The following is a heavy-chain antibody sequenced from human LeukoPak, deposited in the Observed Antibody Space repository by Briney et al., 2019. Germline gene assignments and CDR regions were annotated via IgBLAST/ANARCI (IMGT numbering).Heavy chain of an antibody. J-gene: IGHJ4*02. CDR3: ARSPERWLQLLIDY. D-gene: IGHD5-24*01. CDR1: GYSISSGYY. V-gene: IGHV4-38-2*01. Sequence: PSETLSLTCAVSGYSISSGYYWGWIRQPPGKGLEWIGSIYHSGSTYYNPSLKSRVTISVDTSKNQFSLKLSSVTAADPAVYYCARSPERWLQLLIDYWGQGTLVTVSS. CDR2: IYHSGST.